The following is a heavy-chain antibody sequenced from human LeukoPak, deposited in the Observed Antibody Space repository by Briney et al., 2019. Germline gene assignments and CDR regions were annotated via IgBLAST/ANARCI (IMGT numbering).Heavy chain of an antibody. Sequence: GGSLRLSCAASGFTFSSYGMHWVRQAPGKGLEWVAFIRYDGSNKYYADSVKGRFTISRDNSKNTLYLQMNSLRAEDTAVYYCARVGAVAGGFDIWGQGTMVTVSS. CDR1: GFTFSSYG. CDR3: ARVGAVAGGFDI. J-gene: IGHJ3*02. CDR2: IRYDGSNK. V-gene: IGHV3-30*02. D-gene: IGHD6-19*01.